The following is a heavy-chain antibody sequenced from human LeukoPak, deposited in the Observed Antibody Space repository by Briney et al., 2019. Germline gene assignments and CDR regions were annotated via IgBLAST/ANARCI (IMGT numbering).Heavy chain of an antibody. CDR1: GYAFTKYW. Sequence: GESLKISCQGSGYAFTKYWVGWVRQAPGQGLEWMGWINPNSGGTNYAQKFQGRVTMTRDTSISTAYMELSRLRSDDTAVYYCARGNHDPDAFDIWGQGTMVTVSS. J-gene: IGHJ3*02. CDR3: ARGNHDPDAFDI. V-gene: IGHV1-2*02. CDR2: INPNSGGT. D-gene: IGHD1-1*01.